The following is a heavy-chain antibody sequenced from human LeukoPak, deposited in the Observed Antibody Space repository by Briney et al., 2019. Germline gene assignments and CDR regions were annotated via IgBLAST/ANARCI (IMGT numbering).Heavy chain of an antibody. CDR1: GYSISSGYY. Sequence: SETLSLTCTVSGYSISSGYYWGWIRQPPGKGLEWIGSIYHSGSTYYNPSLKSRVTISVDTSKNQFSLKLSSVTAADTAVYYCASGGDYPYYFDYWGQGTLVTVSS. CDR2: IYHSGST. V-gene: IGHV4-38-2*02. CDR3: ASGGDYPYYFDY. D-gene: IGHD4-17*01. J-gene: IGHJ4*02.